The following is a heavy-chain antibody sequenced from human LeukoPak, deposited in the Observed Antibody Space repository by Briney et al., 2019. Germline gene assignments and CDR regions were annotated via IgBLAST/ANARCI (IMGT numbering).Heavy chain of an antibody. Sequence: ASVKVSCKASGYTFTGYYMHWVRQAPGQGLEWMGRINPNSGGTNYAQKFQGRVTMTRDTSISTACMELSRLRSDDTAVYYCARDQSSSPRGGYYYYYYGMDVWGQGTTVTVSS. CDR1: GYTFTGYY. D-gene: IGHD6-6*01. J-gene: IGHJ6*02. CDR3: ARDQSSSPRGGYYYYYYGMDV. CDR2: INPNSGGT. V-gene: IGHV1-2*06.